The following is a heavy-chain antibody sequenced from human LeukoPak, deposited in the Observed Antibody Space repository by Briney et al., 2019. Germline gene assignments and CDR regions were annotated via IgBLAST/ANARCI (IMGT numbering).Heavy chain of an antibody. CDR1: GYTFTSYY. J-gene: IGHJ6*02. D-gene: IGHD1-1*01. CDR2: INPSGGST. CDR3: ARDDGTAHYGMDV. V-gene: IGHV1-46*01. Sequence: ASVKFSCKASGYTFTSYYMHWVRQAPGQGLEWMGIINPSGGSTSYAQKFQGRVTMTRDTSTSTVYMELSSLRSEDTAVYYCARDDGTAHYGMDVWGQGTTVTVSS.